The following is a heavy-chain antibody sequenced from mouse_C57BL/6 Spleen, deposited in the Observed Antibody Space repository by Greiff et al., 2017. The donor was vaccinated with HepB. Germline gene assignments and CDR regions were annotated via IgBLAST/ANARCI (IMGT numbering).Heavy chain of an antibody. D-gene: IGHD1-1*01. J-gene: IGHJ4*01. CDR2: INPYNGGT. CDR1: GYTFTDYS. CDR3: APYYYYAMDY. V-gene: IGHV1-19*01. Sequence: EVQLQQSGPVLVKPGASVKMSCKASGYTFTDYSMNWVKQSHGKSLEWIGVINPYNGGTSYNPKCKGKATLTVDTSSSTAYMELNSLTSEDSAVYYCAPYYYYAMDYWGQGTSVTDSS.